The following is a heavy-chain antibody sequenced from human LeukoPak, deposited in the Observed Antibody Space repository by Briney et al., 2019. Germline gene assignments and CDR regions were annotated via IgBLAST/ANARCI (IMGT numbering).Heavy chain of an antibody. CDR3: ARSYSSTWYLYYFDY. V-gene: IGHV3-48*03. CDR1: GFTFSSYE. CDR2: ISSSGTTI. J-gene: IGHJ4*02. Sequence: PGGSLRLSCAASGFTFSSYEMNWVHQAPGKGLEWISYISSSGTTIYYADSVKGRFTISRDNAKNSLYLQMNSLRAEDTAVYYCARSYSSTWYLYYFDYWGQGTLVTVSS. D-gene: IGHD6-13*01.